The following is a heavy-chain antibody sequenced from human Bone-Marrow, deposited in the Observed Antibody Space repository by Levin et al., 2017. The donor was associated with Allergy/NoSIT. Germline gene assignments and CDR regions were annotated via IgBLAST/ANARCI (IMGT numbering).Heavy chain of an antibody. J-gene: IGHJ4*02. D-gene: IGHD5-12*01. Sequence: GGSRRLSCAASGISVSNNHMSWVRQAPGKGLECVAGIYSGGDTYQSDSVKSRFTVSRDNSKNTVYLHMSNLRGDDTAVYYCARGYKSGLSFGWGQGTLVTVSS. CDR1: GISVSNNH. CDR3: ARGYKSGLSFG. V-gene: IGHV3-66*01. CDR2: IYSGGDT.